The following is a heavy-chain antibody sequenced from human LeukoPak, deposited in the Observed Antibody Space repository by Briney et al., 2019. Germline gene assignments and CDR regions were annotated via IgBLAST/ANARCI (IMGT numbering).Heavy chain of an antibody. D-gene: IGHD2-21*01. Sequence: GGSLRLSCAASGFTFSSYAMSWVRQAPGKGLEWVSAISGSGGSTYYADSVKGRFTISRDNSKNTLYLQKNSLRAEDTAVYYCAKPLGGVGQHNDYWGQGTLVTVSS. CDR1: GFTFSSYA. V-gene: IGHV3-23*01. J-gene: IGHJ4*02. CDR3: AKPLGGVGQHNDY. CDR2: ISGSGGST.